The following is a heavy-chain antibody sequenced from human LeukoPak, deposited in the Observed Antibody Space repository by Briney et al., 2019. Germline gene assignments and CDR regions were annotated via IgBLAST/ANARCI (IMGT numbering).Heavy chain of an antibody. CDR3: ARAEYYYDSSGLKGLPCDY. Sequence: ASVKVSCKASEYTFTGYYMNWVRQAPGQGLEWMGWINPNSGGTNYAQKFQGRVTMTRDTSISTAYMELSRLRTHDTAVYYCARAEYYYDSSGLKGLPCDYWGQGTQVTVSS. CDR2: INPNSGGT. CDR1: EYTFTGYY. D-gene: IGHD3-22*01. V-gene: IGHV1-2*02. J-gene: IGHJ4*02.